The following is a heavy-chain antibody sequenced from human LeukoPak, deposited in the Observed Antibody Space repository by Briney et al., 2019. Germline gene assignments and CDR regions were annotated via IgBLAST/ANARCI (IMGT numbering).Heavy chain of an antibody. D-gene: IGHD3-10*01. V-gene: IGHV3-30*04. J-gene: IGHJ5*02. CDR1: GFTFSSYA. Sequence: TGGSLRLSCAASGFTFSSYAMHWVRQAPGKGLEWVAVISYDGSNKYYADSVKGRFTISRDNSKNTLYLQMNSLRAEDTAVYYCARDTSPPPYYYAPGWFDPWGQGTLVTVSS. CDR3: ARDTSPPPYYYAPGWFDP. CDR2: ISYDGSNK.